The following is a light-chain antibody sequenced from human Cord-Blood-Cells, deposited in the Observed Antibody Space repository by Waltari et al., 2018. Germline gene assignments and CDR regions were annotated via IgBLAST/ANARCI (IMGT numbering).Light chain of an antibody. CDR2: AVS. Sequence: QSALTQPASVSGSPGQSITISCTGTSSDGGGYNYFSWYQQHPGKAPKLMIYAVSKRPSGVSNRFSGSKSGNTASLTISGLQAEDEADYYCSSYTSSSTWVFGGGTKLTVL. J-gene: IGLJ3*02. CDR1: SSDGGGYNY. CDR3: SSYTSSSTWV. V-gene: IGLV2-14*01.